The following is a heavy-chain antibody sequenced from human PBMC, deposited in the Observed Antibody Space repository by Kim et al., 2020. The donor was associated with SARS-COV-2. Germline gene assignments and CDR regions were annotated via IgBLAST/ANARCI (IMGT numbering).Heavy chain of an antibody. V-gene: IGHV4-34*01. Sequence: SETLSLTCAVYGGSFSGYSWSWIRQPPGKGLEWIGEINHSGSTNYNPSLKSRVTISVDTSKNQLSLKLSSVTAADTAVYYCARAEALTVTSLVVNNWFDP. CDR2: INHSGST. D-gene: IGHD4-17*01. CDR1: GGSFSGYS. CDR3: ARAEALTVTSLVVNNWFDP. J-gene: IGHJ5*02.